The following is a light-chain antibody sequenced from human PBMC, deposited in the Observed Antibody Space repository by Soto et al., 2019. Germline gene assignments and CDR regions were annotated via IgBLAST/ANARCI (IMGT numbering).Light chain of an antibody. Sequence: QSVLTQPRSVSGSPGQSVTISCTGTSSDVGGYNYVSWYQQHPGKAPKLMIYDVRNRPSGVPNRFSGSKSGNTASLTISGLHAEDEADYYCCSYAGSFTPVVFGGGTKLTVL. CDR1: SSDVGGYNY. V-gene: IGLV2-11*01. J-gene: IGLJ2*01. CDR3: CSYAGSFTPVV. CDR2: DVR.